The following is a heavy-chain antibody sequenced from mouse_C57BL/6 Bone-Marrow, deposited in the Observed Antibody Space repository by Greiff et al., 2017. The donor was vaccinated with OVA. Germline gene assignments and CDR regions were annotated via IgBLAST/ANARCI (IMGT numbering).Heavy chain of an antibody. CDR1: GYTFTDYY. Sequence: VQLQESGAELVRPGASVKLSCKASGYTFTDYYINWVTQRPGQGLEWIARIYPGSGNTYYNEKFKGKATLTAEKSSSTAYMQLSSLTSEDSAVYFCARGIYDYDGAWFAYWGQGTLVTVSA. J-gene: IGHJ3*01. D-gene: IGHD2-4*01. CDR3: ARGIYDYDGAWFAY. V-gene: IGHV1-76*01. CDR2: IYPGSGNT.